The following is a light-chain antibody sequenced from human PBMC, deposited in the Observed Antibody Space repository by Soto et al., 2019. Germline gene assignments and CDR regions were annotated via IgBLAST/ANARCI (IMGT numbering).Light chain of an antibody. V-gene: IGKV1-16*01. Sequence: DIQMTQSPSSLSASVGDRVTITCRASQEISNHLAWFQQKPGKPPKSLIYDASSLQSGVPSRFSGSGSGTVFTLTLSSLQPEDFATYYCQQYHNYPVTFGGGTKVEIK. J-gene: IGKJ4*01. CDR2: DAS. CDR3: QQYHNYPVT. CDR1: QEISNH.